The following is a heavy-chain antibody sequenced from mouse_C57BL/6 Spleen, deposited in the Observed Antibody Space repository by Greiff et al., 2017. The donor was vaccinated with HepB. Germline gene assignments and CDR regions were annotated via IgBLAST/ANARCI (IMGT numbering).Heavy chain of an antibody. V-gene: IGHV14-4*01. CDR1: GFNIKDDY. J-gene: IGHJ2*01. CDR2: IDPENGDT. CDR3: TTDGNYVGDY. Sequence: EVQLQESGAELVRPGASVKLSCTASGFNIKDDYMHWVKQRPEQGLEWIGWIDPENGDTEYASKFQGKATITADTSSNTAYLQLSSLTSEDTAVYYCTTDGNYVGDYWGQGTTLTVSS. D-gene: IGHD2-1*01.